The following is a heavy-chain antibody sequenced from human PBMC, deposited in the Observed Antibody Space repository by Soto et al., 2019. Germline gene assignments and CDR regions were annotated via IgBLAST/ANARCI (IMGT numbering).Heavy chain of an antibody. CDR2: IYYSGST. CDR3: ARHQGEVGGLYYYYYYFMDV. CDR1: GGSISSSSYY. Sequence: PSETLSLTCTVSGGSISSSSYYWGWIRQPPGKGLEWIGSIYYSGSTYYNPSLKSRVTISVDTSKNQFSLKLSSVTAADTAVYYCARHQGEVGGLYYYYYYFMDVWGKGTTVTVSS. V-gene: IGHV4-39*01. D-gene: IGHD1-26*01. J-gene: IGHJ6*03.